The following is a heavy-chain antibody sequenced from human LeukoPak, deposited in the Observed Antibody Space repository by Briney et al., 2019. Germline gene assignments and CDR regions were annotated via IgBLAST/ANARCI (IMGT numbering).Heavy chain of an antibody. CDR2: ISASSTDI. CDR3: ARDRCSGGGCYYYYMDV. J-gene: IGHJ6*03. CDR1: GFTFSSQW. D-gene: IGHD2-15*01. V-gene: IGHV3-21*05. Sequence: GGSLRLSCAASGFTFSSQWMSWVRQAPGKGLEWVSYISASSTDIHYPDSVKGRFTISRDNAKNSLYLQMNSLRAEDTAVYYCARDRCSGGGCYYYYMDVWGKGTTVTISS.